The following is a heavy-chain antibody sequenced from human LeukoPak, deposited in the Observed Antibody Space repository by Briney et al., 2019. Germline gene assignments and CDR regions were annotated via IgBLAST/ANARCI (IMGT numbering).Heavy chain of an antibody. V-gene: IGHV4-4*07. D-gene: IGHD3-22*01. Sequence: SETLSLTCTVSGGSISSYYWSWIRQPAGKGLEWIGRIYTSGSTNYNPSLKSRVTMSLDTSKNQFSLKLSSVTAADTAVYYCARTHYYDSSGYYPFDYWGQGTLVTVSS. CDR2: IYTSGST. CDR3: ARTHYYDSSGYYPFDY. CDR1: GGSISSYY. J-gene: IGHJ4*02.